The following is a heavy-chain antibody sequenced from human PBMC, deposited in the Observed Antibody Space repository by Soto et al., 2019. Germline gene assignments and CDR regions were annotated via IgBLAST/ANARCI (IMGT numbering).Heavy chain of an antibody. D-gene: IGHD5-18*01. CDR1: GFTLSRYT. J-gene: IGHJ6*02. CDR3: ARDSRPRIQLLSYYYYGMDV. V-gene: IGHV3-43*01. Sequence: GGSLRLSCAASGFTLSRYTMHWVRQAPGKGLEWVALNSWDGGTSAYADSVKGRFTVSRDNSKNTLYLQMNSLRAEDTAVYYCARDSRPRIQLLSYYYYGMDVWGQGTTVTVSS. CDR2: NSWDGGTS.